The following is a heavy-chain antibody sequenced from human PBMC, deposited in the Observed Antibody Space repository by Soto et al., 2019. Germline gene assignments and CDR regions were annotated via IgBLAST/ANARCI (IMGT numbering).Heavy chain of an antibody. V-gene: IGHV3-30-3*01. CDR1: GFTFNFFA. D-gene: IGHD1-26*01. CDR2: VSKDGSNT. J-gene: IGHJ3*02. Sequence: QVQLVESGGGVVQPGRSLRLSCAASGFTFNFFAMHWVRQAPGKGLEWVAAVSKDGSNTYYADSVKGRFTISRDNPKNTLYLQMNSLRLEDTAVYYCERDIWWEPGVDAFHIWGQGTMVTVSP. CDR3: ERDIWWEPGVDAFHI.